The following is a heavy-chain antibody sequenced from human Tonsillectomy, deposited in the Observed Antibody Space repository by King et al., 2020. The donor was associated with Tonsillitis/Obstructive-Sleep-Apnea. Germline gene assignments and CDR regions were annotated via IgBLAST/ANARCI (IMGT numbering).Heavy chain of an antibody. V-gene: IGHV3-74*01. CDR2: INTDGSNT. CDR1: GFTFSNNW. D-gene: IGHD6-6*01. J-gene: IGHJ4*02. CDR3: ARGPGRSADY. Sequence: VQLVESGGGLVQPGGSLRLSCAASGFTFSNNWMHWVRQAPGKGLVWVSRINTDGSNTAYADSVKGRFTISRDNAKNTVSLQMNRLRAEATAVYYCARGPGRSADYWGQGTLVTVSA.